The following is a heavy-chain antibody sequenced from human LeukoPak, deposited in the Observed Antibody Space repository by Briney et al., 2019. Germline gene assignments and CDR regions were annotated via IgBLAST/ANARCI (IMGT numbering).Heavy chain of an antibody. CDR2: IYSSGRT. Sequence: PSETLSLTCSVSGASISAYHWSWIRQPAGKGLEWIGRIYSSGRTNYIPSLKSRLTMSVDTSKNQFSLKLNSVTAADTAVYYCARDYSYPDYWGQEPWSPSPQ. D-gene: IGHD5-18*01. J-gene: IGHJ4*01. V-gene: IGHV4-4*07. CDR3: ARDYSYPDY. CDR1: GASISAYH.